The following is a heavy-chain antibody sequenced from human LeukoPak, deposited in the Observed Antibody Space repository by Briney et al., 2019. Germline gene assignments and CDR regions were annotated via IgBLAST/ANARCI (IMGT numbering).Heavy chain of an antibody. CDR3: AKDRGVGYSSLPLSDY. J-gene: IGHJ4*02. Sequence: GGSLRLSCAASGFTFSSYGMHWVRQAPGKGLEWVAIISYDGSNKYYAGSVKGRFTISRDNSKNTLYLQMNSLRAEDTAVYYCAKDRGVGYSSLPLSDYWGQGTLVTVSS. CDR1: GFTFSSYG. V-gene: IGHV3-30*18. D-gene: IGHD6-13*01. CDR2: ISYDGSNK.